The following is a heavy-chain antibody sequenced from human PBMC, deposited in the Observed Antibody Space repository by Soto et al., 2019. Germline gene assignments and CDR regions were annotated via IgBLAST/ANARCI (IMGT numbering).Heavy chain of an antibody. CDR2: INADNGNT. D-gene: IGHD3-16*01. CDR3: ARNPIGGPSWLDP. J-gene: IGHJ5*02. V-gene: IGHV1-3*01. CDR1: GHTFTSYY. Sequence: KVSCKASGHTFTSYYIHWVRQAPGQRLEWMGWINADNGNTKYSQKFQGRVTITRDTSATIAYMELISLASEDTAVYYCARNPIGGPSWLDPWGQGTLVTVSS.